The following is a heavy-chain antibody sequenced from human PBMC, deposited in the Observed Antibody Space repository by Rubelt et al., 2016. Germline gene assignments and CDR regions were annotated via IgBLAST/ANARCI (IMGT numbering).Heavy chain of an antibody. CDR2: TYTGGST. CDR3: TRDPDSNYGAGRYYYYGMDV. D-gene: IGHD4-11*01. J-gene: IGHJ6*02. Sequence: EVQLVESGGGLVKPGGSLRLSCAASGFTFSSNYMNWVRQAPGKGLEWVSVTYTGGSTSYAGSVKGRFTISRDNSKSRLYLQMSSLRPEDTAVYYCTRDPDSNYGAGRYYYYGMDVWGQGTTVTVSS. CDR1: GFTFSSNY. V-gene: IGHV3-66*01.